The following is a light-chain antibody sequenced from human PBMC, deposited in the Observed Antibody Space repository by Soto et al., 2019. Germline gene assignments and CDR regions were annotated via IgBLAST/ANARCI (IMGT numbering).Light chain of an antibody. CDR3: LLYLGGGIWV. CDR2: NTN. J-gene: IGLJ3*02. Sequence: QAVVTQEPSFSVSPGGTVTLTCGLSSGPVFTSSYPNWYQQTPGQAPRTLIFNTNTRSSGVPDHFSGSILGDKAALTITGAQADDDSYYYCLLYLGGGIWVFGGGTKLTVL. V-gene: IGLV8-61*01. CDR1: SGPVFTSSY.